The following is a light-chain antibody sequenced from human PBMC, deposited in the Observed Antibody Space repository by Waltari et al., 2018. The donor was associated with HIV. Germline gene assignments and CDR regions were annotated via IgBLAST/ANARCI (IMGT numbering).Light chain of an antibody. CDR3: QQADSFPRT. CDR1: QATSGW. V-gene: IGKV1-12*01. Sequence: DIQMTQSPSSVSASVGDRVTMACRASQATSGWLAWYQQKPGKAPKLLIYAASRLKSGVPSRFSGSGSGTDFTLTIRSLQPEDFATYFCQQADSFPRTFGQGTKVEIK. CDR2: AAS. J-gene: IGKJ1*01.